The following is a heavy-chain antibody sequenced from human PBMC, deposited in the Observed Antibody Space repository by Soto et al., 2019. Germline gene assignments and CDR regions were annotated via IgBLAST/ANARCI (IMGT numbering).Heavy chain of an antibody. CDR2: IIPIFCTA. CDR3: ARDAGGGKPAGY. V-gene: IGHV1-69*01. D-gene: IGHD2-15*01. Sequence: QVQLVQSGAEVKKPGSSVKVSCKASGGTFSSYAIIWVRQDPGQGREWRGGIIPIFCTANYAQKYQGRVTITADESTSTAYMELSSLRSEDTAVYYCARDAGGGKPAGYWGQGTLVTVFS. J-gene: IGHJ4*02. CDR1: GGTFSSYA.